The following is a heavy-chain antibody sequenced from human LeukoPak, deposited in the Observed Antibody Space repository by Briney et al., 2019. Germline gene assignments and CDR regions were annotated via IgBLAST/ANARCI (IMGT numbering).Heavy chain of an antibody. CDR3: ARELGLRPYNGMDV. J-gene: IGHJ6*02. Sequence: ASVKVSFQASGCTFIGYFMHWLGQAPGQGLEWMGWINPNSGDTNYAQKFQGRVTMTRDTSISTAYMELSRLRSDDTAVYYCARELGLRPYNGMDVWGQGTTVTVSS. CDR1: GCTFIGYF. D-gene: IGHD1-7*01. V-gene: IGHV1-2*02. CDR2: INPNSGDT.